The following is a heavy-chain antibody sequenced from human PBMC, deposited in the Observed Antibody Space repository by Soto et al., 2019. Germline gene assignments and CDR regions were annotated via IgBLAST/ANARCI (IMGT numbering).Heavy chain of an antibody. J-gene: IGHJ4*02. CDR1: GFTFSSYS. D-gene: IGHD6-6*01. CDR3: ASSIAARRHLDY. V-gene: IGHV3-21*01. CDR2: ISSSSSYI. Sequence: GESLKISCAASGFTFSSYSMNWVRQAPGKGLEWVSSISSSSSYIYYADSVKGRFTISRDNAKNSLYLQMNSLRAEDTAVYYCASSIAARRHLDYWGQGTLVTVSS.